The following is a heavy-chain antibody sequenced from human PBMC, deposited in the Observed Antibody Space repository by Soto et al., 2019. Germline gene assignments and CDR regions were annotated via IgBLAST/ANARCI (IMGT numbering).Heavy chain of an antibody. V-gene: IGHV1-3*01. CDR1: GYTFTSYA. D-gene: IGHD2-15*01. Sequence: ASVKVSCKASGYTFTSYAMHWVRQAPGQRLEWMGWINAGNGDTMSSQSFHGRVSITRDTSARTVYLELSSLTSEDTAVYYCTRGVVVVVAATGAEYFHHWGQGTLVTVSS. J-gene: IGHJ1*01. CDR3: TRGVVVVVAATGAEYFHH. CDR2: INAGNGDT.